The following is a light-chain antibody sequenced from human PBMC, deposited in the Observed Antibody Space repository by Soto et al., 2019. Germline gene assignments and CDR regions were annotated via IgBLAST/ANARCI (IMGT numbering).Light chain of an antibody. J-gene: IGLJ1*01. V-gene: IGLV2-23*02. Sequence: ALTQPASVSGSPGQSITISCTGTSSDVGSYNLVSWYQQHPGKAPKLMIYEVSKRPSGVSNRFSGSKSGNTASLTISGLQAEDEADYYCCSYAGSRVFGTGTKVTVL. CDR1: SSDVGSYNL. CDR3: CSYAGSRV. CDR2: EVS.